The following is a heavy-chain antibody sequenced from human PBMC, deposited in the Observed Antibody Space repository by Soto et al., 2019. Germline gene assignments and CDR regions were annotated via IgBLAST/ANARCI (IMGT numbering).Heavy chain of an antibody. Sequence: EVQLVESGGGLIQPGGSLSLSCAASGFTFSTSEMYWVRQAPGKGLEWVSYIHPSYQPIFYADSVKGRFTISRDNDKNSLYLQMSSLIAEDSAVYYCARRSSRWGQGTMVTVSS. J-gene: IGHJ3*01. CDR2: IHPSYQPI. CDR1: GFTFSTSE. CDR3: ARRSSR. V-gene: IGHV3-48*03.